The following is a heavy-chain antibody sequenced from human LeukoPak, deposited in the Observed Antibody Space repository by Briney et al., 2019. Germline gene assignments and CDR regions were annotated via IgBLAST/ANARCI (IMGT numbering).Heavy chain of an antibody. CDR2: IYHSGST. V-gene: IGHV4-38-2*02. D-gene: IGHD3-22*01. Sequence: PSETLSLTCTVSGYSISSGYYWGWIRQPPGKGLEWIGSIYHSGSTYYNPSLKSRVTISVDTSKNQFSLKLSSVTAADTAVYYCARVLDYYDSSGYYTPGWFDPWGQGTLVTVSS. CDR3: ARVLDYYDSSGYYTPGWFDP. CDR1: GYSISSGYY. J-gene: IGHJ5*02.